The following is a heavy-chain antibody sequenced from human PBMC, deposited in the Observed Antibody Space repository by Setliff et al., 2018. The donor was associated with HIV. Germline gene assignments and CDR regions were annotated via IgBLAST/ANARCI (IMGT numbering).Heavy chain of an antibody. V-gene: IGHV3-48*01. CDR3: ARDCLPRAMAGFDI. D-gene: IGHD6-19*01. J-gene: IGHJ3*02. CDR1: GFTFSSYS. CDR2: ISTSGSTV. Sequence: GESLTISCAASGFTFSSYSMNWVRQAPGKGLEWVAYISTSGSTVYYADSVKGRFTISRDNAKNSLYLQMNSLRAEDMAVYYCARDCLPRAMAGFDIWGQGTMVTVSS.